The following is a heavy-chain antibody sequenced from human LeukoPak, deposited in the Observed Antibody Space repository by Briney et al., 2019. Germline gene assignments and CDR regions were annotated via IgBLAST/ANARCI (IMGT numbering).Heavy chain of an antibody. CDR1: GGSISSYY. V-gene: IGHV4-59*01. J-gene: IGHJ2*01. CDR3: ARARVRSYSYDSSGFYTSDWIFDI. CDR2: LFYSGNT. Sequence: SETLSLTCSVSGGSISSYYWSWIRQPPGKGLEWIGYLFYSGNTNSNPSLKSRVTILADTSKNQFSLRLSSVTDADTAVYFCARARVRSYSYDSSGFYTSDWIFDIWGRGTLVTVSS. D-gene: IGHD3-22*01.